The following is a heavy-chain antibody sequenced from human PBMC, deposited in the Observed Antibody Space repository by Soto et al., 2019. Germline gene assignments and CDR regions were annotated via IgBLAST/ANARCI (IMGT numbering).Heavy chain of an antibody. V-gene: IGHV3-43*01. D-gene: IGHD3-16*01. CDR3: AKDGSHKDDDGNWLGS. CDR2: ISWDGGTT. J-gene: IGHJ5*01. CDR1: GFTFEDYS. Sequence: GGSLRLSCAASGFTFEDYSIHWVRQAPGKALEWVSLISWDGGTTYYTHSVKGRFTISGDNSKHSLYLQMNSLRPEDTALYYCAKDGSHKDDDGNWLGSWGQGTLVTVSS.